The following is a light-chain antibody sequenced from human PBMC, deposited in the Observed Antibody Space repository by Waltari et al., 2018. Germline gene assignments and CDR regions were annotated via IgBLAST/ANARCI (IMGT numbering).Light chain of an antibody. Sequence: QSALTQTATVSGSPGQSITIPCTGTSSDVGNYNLVSWYQQPPGKAPNLIIYDVNKRPSGVSNRFSGSKSGNTASLTISGLQAADEADYYCCSYAGSSISVFGGGTRLTVL. V-gene: IGLV2-23*02. J-gene: IGLJ3*02. CDR2: DVN. CDR3: CSYAGSSISV. CDR1: SSDVGNYNL.